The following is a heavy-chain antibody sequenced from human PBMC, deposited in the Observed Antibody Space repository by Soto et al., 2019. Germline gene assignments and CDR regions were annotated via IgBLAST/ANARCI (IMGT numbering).Heavy chain of an antibody. CDR2: IYYSGST. J-gene: IGHJ4*02. CDR1: GGSISSGGYY. CDR3: ARLNPLSYYFDY. V-gene: IGHV4-31*03. Sequence: SETLSLTCTVSGGSISSGGYYWSWIRQHPGKGLEWIGYIYYSGSTYYNPSLKSRATISVDTSKNQFSLKLSSVTAADTAVYYCARLNPLSYYFDYWGQGTLVTVSS.